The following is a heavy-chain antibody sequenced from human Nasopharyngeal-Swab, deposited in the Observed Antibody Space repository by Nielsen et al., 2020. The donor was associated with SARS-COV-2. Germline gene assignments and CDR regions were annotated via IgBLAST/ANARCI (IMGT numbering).Heavy chain of an antibody. D-gene: IGHD2-2*01. Sequence: PGKGLEWVPLISGDGGSTYYADSVKGRFTISRDNSKNSLYLQMNSLRTEDTALYYCAKAHCSSTSCYHRGGPMDVWGKGTTVTVSS. CDR2: ISGDGGST. J-gene: IGHJ6*03. V-gene: IGHV3-43*01. CDR3: AKAHCSSTSCYHRGGPMDV.